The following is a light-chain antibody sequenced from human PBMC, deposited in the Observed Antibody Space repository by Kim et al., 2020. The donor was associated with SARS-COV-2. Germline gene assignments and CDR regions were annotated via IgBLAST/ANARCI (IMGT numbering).Light chain of an antibody. CDR2: DDS. V-gene: IGLV3-21*03. CDR3: QVWDSSSDHPGV. J-gene: IGLJ2*01. CDR1: NFGSKS. Sequence: PGKTARITCGGNNFGSKSVHWYQQKPGQAPVLVVYDDSDRPSGIPERFSGSNSGNTATLTISRVEAGDEADYYCQVWDSSSDHPGVFGGGTQLTVL.